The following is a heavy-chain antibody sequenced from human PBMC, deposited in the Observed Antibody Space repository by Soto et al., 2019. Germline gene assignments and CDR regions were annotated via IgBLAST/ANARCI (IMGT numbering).Heavy chain of an antibody. Sequence: EVQLVESGGGLVQPGGSLRLSCAASGFTFSHSGMNWVRQAPGKGLEWVSYLRGDGSTIYADSVKGRFTISRDNAKNSLYLQMNSLRDEDTAVYYCARAFDWIYSYFDYWGQGALVIVSS. V-gene: IGHV3-48*02. D-gene: IGHD3-9*01. J-gene: IGHJ4*02. CDR1: GFTFSHSG. CDR3: ARAFDWIYSYFDY. CDR2: LRGDGSTI.